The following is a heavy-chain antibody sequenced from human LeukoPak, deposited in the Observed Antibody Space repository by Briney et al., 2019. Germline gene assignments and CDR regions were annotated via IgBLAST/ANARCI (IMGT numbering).Heavy chain of an antibody. J-gene: IGHJ3*02. CDR1: GFTFSRYS. D-gene: IGHD2-15*01. CDR3: ASRGVVTGAFDI. CDR2: VNSDGSGT. V-gene: IGHV3-74*01. Sequence: GGSLRLSCAASGFTFSRYSMHWVRQAPGKGLVWVSHVNSDGSGTDYADSVKGRFTISRDNAKNTLYLQMNSLRAKDTAVYYCASRGVVTGAFDIWGQGTMVTVSS.